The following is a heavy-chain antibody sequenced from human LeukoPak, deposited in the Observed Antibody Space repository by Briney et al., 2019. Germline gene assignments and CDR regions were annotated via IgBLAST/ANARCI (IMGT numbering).Heavy chain of an antibody. CDR1: GYSISSGYY. V-gene: IGHV4-38-2*02. Sequence: PSETLSLTCTVSGYSISSGYYWGWIRQPLGKGLEWIASIYHSGSPYYNPSLKSRVTISVDTSKNQFSLKLSSVTAADTAVYFCARTQSSGIVGATTQLEYWGQGTQVTVSS. D-gene: IGHD1-26*01. CDR2: IYHSGSP. CDR3: ARTQSSGIVGATTQLEY. J-gene: IGHJ4*02.